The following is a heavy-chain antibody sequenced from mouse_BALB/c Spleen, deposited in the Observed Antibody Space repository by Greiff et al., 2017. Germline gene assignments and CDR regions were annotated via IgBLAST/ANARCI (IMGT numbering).Heavy chain of an antibody. Sequence: LVKTGASVKISCKASGYSFTGYYMHWVKQSHGKSLEWIGYISCYNGATSYNQKFKGKATITVDTSSSTAYMQFNSLTSEDSAVYYCGGCVGTGGSAMDYWGQGTSVTVSA. V-gene: IGHV1S34*01. CDR1: GYSFTGYY. CDR2: ISCYNGAT. D-gene: IGHD2-14*01. J-gene: IGHJ4*01. CDR3: GGCVGTGGSAMDY.